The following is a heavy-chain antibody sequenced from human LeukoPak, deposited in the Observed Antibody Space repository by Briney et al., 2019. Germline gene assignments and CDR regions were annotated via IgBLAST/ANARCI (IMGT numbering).Heavy chain of an antibody. J-gene: IGHJ4*02. CDR1: GFTFSSYA. CDR2: ISYDGSNK. CDR3: ARDPLGYYGSGSQY. V-gene: IGHV3-30*04. D-gene: IGHD3-10*01. Sequence: GGSLRLSCAASGFTFSSYAMHWVRQAPGKGLEWVAVISYDGSNKYYADSVKGRFTISRDNAKNSLYLQMNSLRAEDTAVYYCARDPLGYYGSGSQYWGQGTLVTVSS.